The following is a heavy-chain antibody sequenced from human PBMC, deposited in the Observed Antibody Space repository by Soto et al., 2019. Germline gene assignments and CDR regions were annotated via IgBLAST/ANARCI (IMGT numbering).Heavy chain of an antibody. CDR1: GFTFSYYS. V-gene: IGHV3-30-3*01. CDR2: VSYDGNIE. D-gene: IGHD2-15*01. J-gene: IGHJ6*02. CDR3: SRQYCSDSTCYYYNGMDV. Sequence: SCAASGFTFSYYSMHWVRQAPGKGLEWVAVVSYDGNIEYYADSVKGRFSISRDNSKNTLNLQMDNLRVEDTAVYFCSRQYCSDSTCYYYNGMDVWGQGTTVTVSS.